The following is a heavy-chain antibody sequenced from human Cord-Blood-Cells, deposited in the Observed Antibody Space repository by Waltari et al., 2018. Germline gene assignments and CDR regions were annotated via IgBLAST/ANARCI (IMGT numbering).Heavy chain of an antibody. CDR3: ARGLAAAEGYFDY. Sequence: QVQLQQWGAGLLKPSETLSLTCAVYGGSFSGYYWSWIRQPPGKGLEWIGEINHSGSTNYNPSLKSRVTISVDTSKNQFSLKLSSVTAADTAVYYCARGLAAAEGYFDYWGQGTLVTVSS. CDR1: GGSFSGYY. D-gene: IGHD6-13*01. CDR2: INHSGST. J-gene: IGHJ4*02. V-gene: IGHV4-34*01.